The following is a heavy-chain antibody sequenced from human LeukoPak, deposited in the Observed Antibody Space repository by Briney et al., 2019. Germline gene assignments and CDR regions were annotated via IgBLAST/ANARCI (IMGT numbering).Heavy chain of an antibody. Sequence: GASVKVSCKASGYTFTDYYMHWVQQAPGKGLEWMGRVDPEDGETIYAEKFQGRVTITADTSTDTAYMELSSLRSEDTAVYYCATLDASWPFLEWSPQITHPWGQGTLVTVSS. V-gene: IGHV1-69-2*01. CDR3: ATLDASWPFLEWSPQITHP. J-gene: IGHJ5*02. D-gene: IGHD3-3*01. CDR1: GYTFTDYY. CDR2: VDPEDGET.